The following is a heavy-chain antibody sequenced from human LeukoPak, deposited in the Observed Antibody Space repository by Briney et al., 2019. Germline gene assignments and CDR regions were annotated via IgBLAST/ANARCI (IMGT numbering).Heavy chain of an antibody. J-gene: IGHJ4*02. V-gene: IGHV3-7*01. CDR2: IKQDGSEK. CDR3: ARGDYGGALGLGFDY. CDR1: GFTFSSYW. Sequence: GGSLRLSCAASGFTFSSYWMSWVRQAPGKGLEWVANIKQDGSEKYYVDSVKGRFTISRDNAKNSLYLQMNSLRAEDTAVYYCARGDYGGALGLGFDYWGQGTLVTVSS. D-gene: IGHD4-23*01.